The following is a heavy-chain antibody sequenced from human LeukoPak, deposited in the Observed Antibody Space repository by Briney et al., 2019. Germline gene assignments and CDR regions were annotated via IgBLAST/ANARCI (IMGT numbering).Heavy chain of an antibody. J-gene: IGHJ2*01. CDR3: VKDREIIVGPGFSQYFDL. D-gene: IGHD1-26*01. V-gene: IGHV3-64D*06. Sequence: PGGSLRLSCSASGFTFSSYAMHWVRQAPGKGLEYVSAISSNGGSTYYADSVKGRFTISRDNSKNTLYLQMSSLRAEGTAVYYCVKDREIIVGPGFSQYFDLWGRGTLVTVSS. CDR2: ISSNGGST. CDR1: GFTFSSYA.